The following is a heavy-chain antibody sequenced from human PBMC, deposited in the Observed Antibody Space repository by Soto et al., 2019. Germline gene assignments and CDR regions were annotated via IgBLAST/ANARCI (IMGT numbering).Heavy chain of an antibody. J-gene: IGHJ4*02. D-gene: IGHD3-10*01. V-gene: IGHV3-7*03. Sequence: GGSLRLSCAASGFTFSSYWMSWVRQAPGKGLEWVANIKQDGSEKYYVDSVKGRFTISRDNAKNSLYLQMNSLRAEDTAVYYCARSYYYGSGSHHHYWGQGTLFTVSS. CDR1: GFTFSSYW. CDR2: IKQDGSEK. CDR3: ARSYYYGSGSHHHY.